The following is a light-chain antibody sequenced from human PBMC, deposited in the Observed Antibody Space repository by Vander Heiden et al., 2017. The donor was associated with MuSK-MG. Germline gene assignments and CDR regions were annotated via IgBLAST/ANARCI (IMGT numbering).Light chain of an antibody. CDR2: EVS. CDR3: CSYAGSKNVV. V-gene: IGLV2-8*01. J-gene: IGLJ1*01. CDR1: SSDVGAYNY. Sequence: QSALTQPPSASGSPGQSVTISCTGTSSDVGAYNYVSWYQQHPGKAPKLMMYEVSKRPSGVPDRFSGSKSGTTASLTVSGLQAEDEADYYCCSYAGSKNVVFGTGTKVTVL.